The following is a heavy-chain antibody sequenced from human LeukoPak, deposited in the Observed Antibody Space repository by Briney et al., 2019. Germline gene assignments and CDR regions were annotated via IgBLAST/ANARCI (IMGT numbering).Heavy chain of an antibody. Sequence: GGSLRLSCAASEFTVSSNYISWVRQAPGKGLEWVSVIYAGGTTNYADSVKGRFTISRDNSKNTVYLQMSSLRAEDTAVYYCARGLHSFGSPFDTWGQGTLVTVSS. CDR3: ARGLHSFGSPFDT. CDR1: EFTVSSNY. J-gene: IGHJ4*02. CDR2: IYAGGTT. D-gene: IGHD5-24*01. V-gene: IGHV3-66*01.